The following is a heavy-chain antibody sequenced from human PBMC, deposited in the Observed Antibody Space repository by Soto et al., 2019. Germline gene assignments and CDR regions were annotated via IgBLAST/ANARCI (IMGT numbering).Heavy chain of an antibody. J-gene: IGHJ6*02. Sequence: SETLSLTCTVSGGSISSSSYYWGWIRQPPGKGLEWIGSIYYSGSTYYNPSLKSRVTISVDTSKNQFSLKLSSVTAADTAVYYCASDCSSTSGYFLSYYYGMDVWGQGTTVTVSS. CDR3: ASDCSSTSGYFLSYYYGMDV. V-gene: IGHV4-39*01. D-gene: IGHD2-2*01. CDR1: GGSISSSSYY. CDR2: IYYSGST.